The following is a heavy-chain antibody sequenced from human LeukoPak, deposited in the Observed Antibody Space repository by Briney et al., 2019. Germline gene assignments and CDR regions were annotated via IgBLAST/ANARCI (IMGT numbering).Heavy chain of an antibody. CDR1: GFTFSGSA. J-gene: IGHJ4*02. Sequence: GGSLRLSCAASGFTFSGSAMHWVRQASGKGLEWVGRIRSKANSYATAYAAPVKGRFTISRDDSKNTAYLQMNSLKTEDTAVYYCTSHPPPTYSGYEALFDYWGQGTLVTVSS. CDR2: IRSKANSYAT. D-gene: IGHD5-12*01. V-gene: IGHV3-73*01. CDR3: TSHPPPTYSGYEALFDY.